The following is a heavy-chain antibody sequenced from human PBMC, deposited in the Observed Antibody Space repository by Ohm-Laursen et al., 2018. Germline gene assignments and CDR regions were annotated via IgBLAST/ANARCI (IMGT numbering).Heavy chain of an antibody. Sequence: SETLSLTCAVYGGSFSGYYWSWIRQPPGKGLEWIGEINHSGSTNYNPSLKSRVTISVDTSKNQFSLKLSSVTAADTAVYYCARGGYSYGYYYYGMDVWGQGTTVTVSS. CDR1: GGSFSGYY. J-gene: IGHJ6*02. CDR2: INHSGST. V-gene: IGHV4-34*01. D-gene: IGHD5-18*01. CDR3: ARGGYSYGYYYYGMDV.